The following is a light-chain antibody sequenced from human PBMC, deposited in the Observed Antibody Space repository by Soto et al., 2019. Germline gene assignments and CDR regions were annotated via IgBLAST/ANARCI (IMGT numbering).Light chain of an antibody. CDR2: SNN. CDR1: SSNIGSNT. J-gene: IGLJ3*02. V-gene: IGLV1-44*01. CDR3: AAWDDSLNGRGV. Sequence: QSVLTQPPSASGTPGQRVTISCSGSSSNIGSNTVHWYQQLPGTAPKLLIYSNNQRPSGVPDRFSGSRSGTSASLAISGLQSEDEGDYYCAAWDDSLNGRGVFGGGTQLTVL.